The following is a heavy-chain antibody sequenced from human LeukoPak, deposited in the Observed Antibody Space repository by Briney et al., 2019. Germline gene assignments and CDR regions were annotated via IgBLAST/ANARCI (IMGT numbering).Heavy chain of an antibody. CDR3: ARKGPANYYYYYMDV. D-gene: IGHD2-2*01. Sequence: GASVKVSCKASGYTFSSYDLNWVRQATGQGLEWMGGMDPNSGNTGYAPKFQGRVTMTRNTSISTAYMELSSLRSVDTAVYYCARKGPANYYYYYMDVWGKGTSVTVSS. J-gene: IGHJ6*03. CDR1: GYTFSSYD. CDR2: MDPNSGNT. V-gene: IGHV1-8*01.